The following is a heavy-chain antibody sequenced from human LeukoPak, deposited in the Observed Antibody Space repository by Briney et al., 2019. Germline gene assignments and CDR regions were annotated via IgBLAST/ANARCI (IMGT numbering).Heavy chain of an antibody. J-gene: IGHJ6*02. CDR2: ISGSGGST. Sequence: GGSLRLSCAASGFTFSSYAMSWVRQAPGKGLEWVSAISGSGGSTYYADSVKGRFTISRDNSKNTLYPQMNSLRAEDTAVYYCAKDRSGYFYHYGMDVWGQGTTVTVSS. CDR1: GFTFSSYA. V-gene: IGHV3-23*01. D-gene: IGHD3-22*01. CDR3: AKDRSGYFYHYGMDV.